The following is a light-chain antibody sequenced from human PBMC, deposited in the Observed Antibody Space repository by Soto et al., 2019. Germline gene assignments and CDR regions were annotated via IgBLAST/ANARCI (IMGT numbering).Light chain of an antibody. J-gene: IGKJ2*01. CDR2: GAS. CDR1: QSVSTRY. CDR3: HQFGSSPPAFT. V-gene: IGKV3-20*01. Sequence: ESMLTQSPGTLSLSPGERATLSCRASQSVSTRYLAWYQQKPGQATSLLIYGASITATGIPDRFSGSGSGTDFTLTISRMEAKDFEVYYCHQFGSSPPAFTFGQGTKLEI.